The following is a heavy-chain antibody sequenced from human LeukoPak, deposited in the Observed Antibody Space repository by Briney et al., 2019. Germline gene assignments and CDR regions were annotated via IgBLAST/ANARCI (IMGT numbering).Heavy chain of an antibody. Sequence: SVKVSCKASGGTFSSYAISWVRQAPGQGLEWMGGIIPIFGTANYAQKFQGRVTITADESTSTAYMELSSLRSEDTAVYYCARDGAVAGNDLDYWGQGTLVTVSS. CDR1: GGTFSSYA. CDR3: ARDGAVAGNDLDY. CDR2: IIPIFGTA. D-gene: IGHD6-19*01. V-gene: IGHV1-69*13. J-gene: IGHJ4*02.